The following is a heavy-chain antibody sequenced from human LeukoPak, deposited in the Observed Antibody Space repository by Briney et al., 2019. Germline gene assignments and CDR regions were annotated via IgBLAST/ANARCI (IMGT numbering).Heavy chain of an antibody. J-gene: IGHJ4*02. Sequence: GGSLRLSCAASGFTVSSYAMSWVRQAPGKGLEWVSAISGSGGSTYYADSVKGRFTISRDNSKNTLYLQMNSLRAEDTAVYYCAKDRARIAARPRGIFDYWGQGTLVTVSS. CDR3: AKDRARIAARPRGIFDY. D-gene: IGHD6-6*01. CDR1: GFTVSSYA. V-gene: IGHV3-23*01. CDR2: ISGSGGST.